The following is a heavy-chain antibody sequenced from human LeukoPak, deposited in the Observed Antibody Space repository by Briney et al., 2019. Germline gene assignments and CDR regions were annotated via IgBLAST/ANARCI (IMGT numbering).Heavy chain of an antibody. J-gene: IGHJ4*02. Sequence: GGSLRLSCAASGFTFNSFGMTWFRQAPGKGLEWVSTISSGGENTHYADSVKGRFTISRDNSKNTLFLQMNSLRAEDTALYYCAIEPPHYDSLDYWGQGALVTVSS. D-gene: IGHD3-16*01. V-gene: IGHV3-23*01. CDR1: GFTFNSFG. CDR3: AIEPPHYDSLDY. CDR2: ISSGGENT.